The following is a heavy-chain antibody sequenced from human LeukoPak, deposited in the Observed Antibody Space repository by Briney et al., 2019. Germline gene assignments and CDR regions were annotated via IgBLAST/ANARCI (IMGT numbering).Heavy chain of an antibody. J-gene: IGHJ4*02. CDR1: GYTFTSYD. CDR3: ARGPPSHIVVVPAAYYFDY. Sequence: ASVKVSCKASGYTFTSYDINWVRQAPGQGLEWMGIINPSGGSTSYAQKFQGRVTMTRDTSTSTVYMELSSLRSEDTAVYYCARGPPSHIVVVPAAYYFDYWGRGTLSPSPQ. D-gene: IGHD2-21*02. CDR2: INPSGGST. V-gene: IGHV1-46*01.